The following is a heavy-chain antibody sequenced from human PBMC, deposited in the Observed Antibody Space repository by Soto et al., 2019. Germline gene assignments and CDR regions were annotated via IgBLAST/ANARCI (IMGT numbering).Heavy chain of an antibody. CDR1: GGTFSSYA. V-gene: IGHV1-69*13. CDR2: IIPIFGTA. D-gene: IGHD3-10*01. CDR3: ARGYPPMVRGVNGD. Sequence: ASVNVSCKASGGTFSSYAISWVRQAPGQGLEWMGGIIPIFGTANYAQKFQGRVTITADESTSTAYMELSSLRSEDTAVYYCARGYPPMVRGVNGDWGQGTMVTVSS. J-gene: IGHJ3*01.